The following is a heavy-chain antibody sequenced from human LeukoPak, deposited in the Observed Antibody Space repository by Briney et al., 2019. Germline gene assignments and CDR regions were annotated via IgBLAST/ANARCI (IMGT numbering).Heavy chain of an antibody. J-gene: IGHJ5*02. Sequence: GGSLRLSCAASGIVFSNTAMNWARQSPGRGLEWVSAISGGGERTFYADSVKGRFTISRDNSKNMVYLQMNSLRADDTAVYYCGKDGGQYSSGPEFDPRGQGALVTVSS. CDR3: GKDGGQYSSGPEFDP. CDR2: ISGGGERT. V-gene: IGHV3-23*01. CDR1: GIVFSNTA. D-gene: IGHD6-19*01.